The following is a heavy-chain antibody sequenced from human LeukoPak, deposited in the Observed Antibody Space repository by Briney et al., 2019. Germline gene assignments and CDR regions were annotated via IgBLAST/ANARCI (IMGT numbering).Heavy chain of an antibody. CDR2: ISGSGGST. V-gene: IGHV3-23*01. Sequence: PGGSLRLSCAASGFTFSSYAMSWVRQAPGKGLEWVSAISGSGGSTYYADSVKGRFTISRDNSKNTLYLQMNSLRAEDTAVYYCAKGYDSSGYYSGFDYWGQGTLVTVSS. D-gene: IGHD3-22*01. CDR1: GFTFSSYA. CDR3: AKGYDSSGYYSGFDY. J-gene: IGHJ4*02.